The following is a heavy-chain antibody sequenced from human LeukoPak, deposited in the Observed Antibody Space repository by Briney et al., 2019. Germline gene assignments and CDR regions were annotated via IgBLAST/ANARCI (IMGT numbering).Heavy chain of an antibody. V-gene: IGHV3-9*01. CDR3: AKARYCSSTSCYDPFDY. CDR2: ISWNSGSI. J-gene: IGHJ4*02. Sequence: GRSLRLSCAASGFTFDDYAMHWVRQAPGKGLEWVSGISWNSGSIGYADSVKGRFTISRDNAKNFLYLRMNSLRAEDTALYYCAKARYCSSTSCYDPFDYWGQGTLVTVSS. CDR1: GFTFDDYA. D-gene: IGHD2-2*01.